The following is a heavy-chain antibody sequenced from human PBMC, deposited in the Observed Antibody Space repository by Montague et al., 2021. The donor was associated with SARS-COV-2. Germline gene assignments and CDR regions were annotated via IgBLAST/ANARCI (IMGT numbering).Heavy chain of an antibody. CDR2: INHSGST. V-gene: IGHV4-34*01. CDR3: SRGRRQLSDIVVVPAAIASSGHCFGY. CDR1: GGSFSGYY. J-gene: IGHJ4*02. Sequence: SETLSLTCALDGGSFSGYYWSWIRQPPGKGLEWMGEINHSGSTNYNPSRKSRATISVDTSKNQFSLKLSSVTAADTAVYYCSRGRRQLSDIVVVPAAIASSGHCFGYWGQGTLVTVSS. D-gene: IGHD2-2*01.